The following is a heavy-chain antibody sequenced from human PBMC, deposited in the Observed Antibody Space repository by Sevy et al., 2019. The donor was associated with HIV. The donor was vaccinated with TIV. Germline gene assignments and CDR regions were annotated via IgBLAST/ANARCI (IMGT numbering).Heavy chain of an antibody. Sequence: SESLSLTCTVSGGSITNYYWGWIRQPAGKGLEWIGRIYSSGTTTYNSSVKSRVTMSADTSKNQVSLILNSVTAADTAVYYCAREYSGYPFDIWGQGTMVTVSS. CDR1: GGSITNYY. CDR2: IYSSGTT. CDR3: AREYSGYPFDI. V-gene: IGHV4-4*07. J-gene: IGHJ3*02. D-gene: IGHD5-12*01.